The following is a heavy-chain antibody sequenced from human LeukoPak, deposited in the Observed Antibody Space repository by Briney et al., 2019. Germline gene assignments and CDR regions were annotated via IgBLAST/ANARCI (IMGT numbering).Heavy chain of an antibody. CDR3: ASLWRTTYYYGMDV. V-gene: IGHV1-69*04. D-gene: IGHD3-10*01. Sequence: ASVKVSCKASRGTLSSYAISWVRPAPGQGREWMGRIIPNLGIANYEQKFQGRVTITADKSTSTAYMELSSLRSEDTAVYYCASLWRTTYYYGMDVWGQGTTVTVCS. CDR1: RGTLSSYA. J-gene: IGHJ6*02. CDR2: IIPNLGIA.